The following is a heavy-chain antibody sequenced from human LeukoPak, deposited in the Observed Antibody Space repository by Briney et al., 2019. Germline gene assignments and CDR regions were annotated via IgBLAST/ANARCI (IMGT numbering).Heavy chain of an antibody. D-gene: IGHD6-19*01. CDR2: ISSSGSTI. V-gene: IGHV3-11*01. CDR1: RFTFSDYY. CDR3: ARVRDSSGWYWFDP. Sequence: GGSLRLSCAASRFTFSDYYMSWIRQAPGKGLEWVSYISSSGSTIYYADSVKGRFTISRDNAKNSLYLQMNSLRAEDTAVYYCARVRDSSGWYWFDPWGQGTLVTVSS. J-gene: IGHJ5*02.